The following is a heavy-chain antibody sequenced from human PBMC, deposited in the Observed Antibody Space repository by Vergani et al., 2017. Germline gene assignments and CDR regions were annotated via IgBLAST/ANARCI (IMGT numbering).Heavy chain of an antibody. CDR3: AKETFAAFDI. CDR2: ISWNSGSI. J-gene: IGHJ3*02. CDR1: GFTFDDYA. Sequence: EVQLVESGGGLVQPGRSLRLSCAASGFTFDDYAMHWVRQAPGKGLEWVSGISWNSGSIGYADSVKGRFTSSRDNAKNSLYLQMNSLRAEDTALYYCAKETFAAFDIWGQGTMVTVSS. V-gene: IGHV3-9*01. D-gene: IGHD3-10*01.